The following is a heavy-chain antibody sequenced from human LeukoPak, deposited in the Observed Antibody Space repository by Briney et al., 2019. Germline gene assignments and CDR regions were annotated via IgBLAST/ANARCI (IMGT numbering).Heavy chain of an antibody. J-gene: IGHJ6*03. V-gene: IGHV3-23*01. Sequence: GGSLRLSCAASGFTFSSYAMSWVRQAPGKGLEWVSAISGSGGSTYYADSVKGRFTISRDNSKNTLYLQMNSLRAEDTAVYYCANQPIVVVPAAMQNYYYYYMDVRGKGTTVTVSS. CDR1: GFTFSSYA. CDR2: ISGSGGST. D-gene: IGHD2-2*01. CDR3: ANQPIVVVPAAMQNYYYYYMDV.